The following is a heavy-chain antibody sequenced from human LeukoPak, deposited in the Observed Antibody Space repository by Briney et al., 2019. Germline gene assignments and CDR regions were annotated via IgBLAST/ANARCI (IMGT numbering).Heavy chain of an antibody. D-gene: IGHD4-17*01. J-gene: IGHJ4*02. Sequence: PGGSLRLSCAASGFTFSSYAMSWVRQAPGKGLEWVSAISGSGGSTYYADSVKGRFTISRDSSKNTLYLQMNSLRAEDTAVYYCANSLGYGEIGSLDYWGQGTLVTVSS. CDR2: ISGSGGST. CDR3: ANSLGYGEIGSLDY. V-gene: IGHV3-23*01. CDR1: GFTFSSYA.